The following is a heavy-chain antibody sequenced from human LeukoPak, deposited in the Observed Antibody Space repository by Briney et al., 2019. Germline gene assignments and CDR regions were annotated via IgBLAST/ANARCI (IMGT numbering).Heavy chain of an antibody. Sequence: PGGSLRLSCAASGFTFSSYGMHWVRQAPGKGLEWVAFIRYDGSNKYYADSVKDRFTISRDKSKNTLYLQMNSLRAEDTAVYYCAKDLDIVVVPAAIPGDYWGQGTLVTVSS. CDR3: AKDLDIVVVPAAIPGDY. V-gene: IGHV3-30*02. J-gene: IGHJ4*02. CDR1: GFTFSSYG. D-gene: IGHD2-2*03. CDR2: IRYDGSNK.